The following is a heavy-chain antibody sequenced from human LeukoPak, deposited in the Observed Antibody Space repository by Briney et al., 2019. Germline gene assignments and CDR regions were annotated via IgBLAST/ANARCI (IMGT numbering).Heavy chain of an antibody. CDR3: ARDRWGLVALFDY. CDR2: IYSDGSST. V-gene: IGHV3-74*01. CDR1: GFTFSNYW. J-gene: IGHJ4*02. Sequence: PGGSLRLSCAASGFTFSNYWMHWVRQAPGKGLVRVSRIYSDGSSTSYADSVKGRFTISRDNAKNTLYLQMNSLRAEDTAVYYCARDRWGLVALFDYLGQGTLVTVSS. D-gene: IGHD2-15*01.